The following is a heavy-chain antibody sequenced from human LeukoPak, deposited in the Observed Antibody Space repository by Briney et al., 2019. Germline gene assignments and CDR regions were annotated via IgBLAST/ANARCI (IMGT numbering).Heavy chain of an antibody. CDR2: IRGIGGSK. J-gene: IGHJ4*02. D-gene: IGHD6-6*01. Sequence: GGSLRLSCAASGFTFSSYAMSWVRQAPGKGLEWVSAIRGIGGSKYYADSVKGRFTISRDNSKNTLYLQMNSLRAEDTAVYYCAKGIAARSVRYYFDYWGQGTLVTVSS. CDR1: GFTFSSYA. CDR3: AKGIAARSVRYYFDY. V-gene: IGHV3-23*01.